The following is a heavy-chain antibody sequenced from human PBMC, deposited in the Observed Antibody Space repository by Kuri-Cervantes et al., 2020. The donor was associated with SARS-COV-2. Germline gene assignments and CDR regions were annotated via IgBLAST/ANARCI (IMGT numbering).Heavy chain of an antibody. J-gene: IGHJ4*02. CDR2: IYYSGST. CDR3: ARIVGGGDEGDY. D-gene: IGHD5-12*01. CDR1: GGSVSSGSYY. V-gene: IGHV4-61*01. Sequence: GSLRLSCTVSGGSVSSGSYYWSWIRQPPGKGLEWIGYIYYSGSTNYNPSLKSRVTISVDTSKNQFSLELSSVTAADTAVYYCARIVGGGDEGDYWGQGTLVTVSS.